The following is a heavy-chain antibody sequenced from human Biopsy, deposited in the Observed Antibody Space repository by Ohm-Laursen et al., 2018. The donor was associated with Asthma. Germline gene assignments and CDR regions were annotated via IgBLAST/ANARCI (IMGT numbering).Heavy chain of an antibody. Sequence: PSQTLSLTCDVYPGSFSGFFWTWIRQSPGKGLEWIGETNERGVTNNNPSLKSRVIISIDTYWNRVSLKLTSVTAADTAVYYCARGPELDVWGQGPTVTVSS. CDR2: TNERGVT. CDR3: ARGPELDV. J-gene: IGHJ6*02. CDR1: PGSFSGFF. V-gene: IGHV4-34*01.